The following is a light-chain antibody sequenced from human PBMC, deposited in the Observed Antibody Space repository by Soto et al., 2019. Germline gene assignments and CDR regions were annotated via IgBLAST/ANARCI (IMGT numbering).Light chain of an antibody. CDR2: AAS. J-gene: IGKJ1*01. Sequence: DIQMTQSPSSLSASVGDRVTIPCRASQSISNYLSWYKQIPGKAPKLLIYAASTLRSGVSSRFSGSGSGTDFTLTISSLQPEDFATYYCQQSYSTPWTFGQGTKVEIK. CDR3: QQSYSTPWT. V-gene: IGKV1-39*01. CDR1: QSISNY.